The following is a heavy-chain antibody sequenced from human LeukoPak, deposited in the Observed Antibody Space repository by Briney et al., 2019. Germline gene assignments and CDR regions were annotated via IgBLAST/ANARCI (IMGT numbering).Heavy chain of an antibody. CDR3: AKDQGYYYDSSGSENAFDI. J-gene: IGHJ3*02. V-gene: IGHV3-9*01. D-gene: IGHD3-22*01. CDR2: ISWNSGSI. CDR1: GFTFDGYA. Sequence: PGGSLRLSCAASGFTFDGYAMSWVRQAPGKGLEWVSGISWNSGSIGYADSVKGRFTISRDNAKNSLYLQMNSLRAEDTALYYCAKDQGYYYDSSGSENAFDIWGQGTMVTVSS.